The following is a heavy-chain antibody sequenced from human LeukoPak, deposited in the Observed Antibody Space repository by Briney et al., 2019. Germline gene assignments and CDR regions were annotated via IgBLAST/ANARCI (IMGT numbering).Heavy chain of an antibody. Sequence: SQTLSLTCTVSGGSISSGNHYFSWIRQPAGKGLEWIGRINTTGNTNDNPSLKSRVTISVDKSKNQLSLKLGSVTAADTAVYYRAKDKMDIGSDAFDIWGQGTMLTVSS. CDR1: GGSISSGNHY. CDR2: INTTGNT. J-gene: IGHJ3*02. D-gene: IGHD1-14*01. CDR3: AKDKMDIGSDAFDI. V-gene: IGHV4-61*02.